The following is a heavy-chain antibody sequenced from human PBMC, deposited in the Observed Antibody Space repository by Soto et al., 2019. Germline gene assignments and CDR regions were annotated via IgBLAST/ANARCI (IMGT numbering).Heavy chain of an antibody. D-gene: IGHD3-10*01. J-gene: IGHJ6*03. V-gene: IGHV4-59*01. CDR3: ARNQYGSGKYYYYMDV. CDR1: GGSISSYY. CDR2: IYYSGST. Sequence: PGGSLRLSCAASGGSISSYYWSWIRQPPGKGLEWIGYIYYSGSTNYNPSLKSRVTISVDTSKNQFSLKLSSVTAADTAVYYCARNQYGSGKYYYYMDVWGKGTTVTVSS.